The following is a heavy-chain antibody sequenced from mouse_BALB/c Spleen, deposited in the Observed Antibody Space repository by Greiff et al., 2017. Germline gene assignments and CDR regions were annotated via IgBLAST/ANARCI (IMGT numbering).Heavy chain of an antibody. Sequence: EVQVVESGGGLVKPGGSLKLSCAASGFTFSDYYMYWVRQTPEKRLEWVATISDGGSYTYYPDSVKGRFTISRDNAKNNLYLQMSSLKSEDTAMYYCARGLRNYFDYWGQGTTLTVSS. CDR1: GFTFSDYY. CDR2: ISDGGSYT. D-gene: IGHD1-1*01. V-gene: IGHV5-4*02. J-gene: IGHJ2*01. CDR3: ARGLRNYFDY.